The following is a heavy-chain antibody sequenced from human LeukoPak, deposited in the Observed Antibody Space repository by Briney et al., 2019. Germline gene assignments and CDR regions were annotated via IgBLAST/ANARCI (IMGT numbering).Heavy chain of an antibody. J-gene: IGHJ4*02. CDR1: GDSISNTYW. V-gene: IGHV4-39*01. CDR2: IYYSGST. D-gene: IGHD6-19*01. Sequence: SGTLSLTCTVSGDSISNTYWWSWVRQPPGKGLEWIGSIYYSGSTYYNPSLKSRVSISVDTSKNQFSLKLSSVTAADTAVYYCARGVRSSGRYYFDYWGQGTLVTVSS. CDR3: ARGVRSSGRYYFDY.